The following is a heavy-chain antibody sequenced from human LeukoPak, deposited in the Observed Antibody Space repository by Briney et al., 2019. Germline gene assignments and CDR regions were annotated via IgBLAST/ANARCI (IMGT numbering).Heavy chain of an antibody. D-gene: IGHD3-22*01. CDR1: GFTFSSYS. Sequence: PGGSLRLSCAASGFTFSSYSMNWVRQAPGKGLEWVAVIWYDGSNKYYADSVKGRFAISRDNSKNTLYLQMNSLRAEDTAVYYCARDKKDYDSSGYIDYWGQGTLVTVSS. J-gene: IGHJ4*02. V-gene: IGHV3-33*08. CDR2: IWYDGSNK. CDR3: ARDKKDYDSSGYIDY.